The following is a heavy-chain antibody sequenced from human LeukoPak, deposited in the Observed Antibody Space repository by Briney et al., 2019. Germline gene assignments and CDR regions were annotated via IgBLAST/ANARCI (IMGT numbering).Heavy chain of an antibody. CDR2: INPNSGGT. V-gene: IGHV1-2*02. CDR3: ASGNGDTKPHDY. Sequence: ASVTVSCKASGYTFTGYYMHWVRQAPGQGLEWMGLINPNSGGTNYAQKFQGRVTMTRDTSISTAYMELSRLRSDDTAVYYCASGNGDTKPHDYWGQGTLVTVSS. CDR1: GYTFTGYY. D-gene: IGHD4-17*01. J-gene: IGHJ4*02.